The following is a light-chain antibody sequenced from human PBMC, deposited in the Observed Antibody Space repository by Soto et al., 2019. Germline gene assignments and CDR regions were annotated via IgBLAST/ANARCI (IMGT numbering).Light chain of an antibody. CDR2: ANN. J-gene: IGLJ1*01. V-gene: IGLV1-40*01. CDR3: QSYDSSLSGYV. CDR1: SSNIGAGYD. Sequence: QSVLTQPPSVSGVPGQRVTISCTGSSSNIGAGYDIHWYQQLPGTAPKLLIYANNFRPSGVPDRFSGSKSGTSASLAITGLQAEDEADYYCQSYDSSLSGYVFGAGTKLTVL.